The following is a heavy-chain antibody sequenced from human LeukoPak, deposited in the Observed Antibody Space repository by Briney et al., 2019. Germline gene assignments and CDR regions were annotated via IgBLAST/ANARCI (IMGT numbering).Heavy chain of an antibody. CDR3: AGQQPLYYFDY. Sequence: PGRSLRLSCAASGLNFSSTYMSWVRHAPGKRLEWVSVLYSGGDIYHADSVRGRFTISRDNSKNTLYLQMNSLKVEDTAVYYCAGQQPLYYFDYWGQGALVTVSS. V-gene: IGHV3-53*01. CDR1: GLNFSSTY. D-gene: IGHD2/OR15-2a*01. CDR2: LYSGGDI. J-gene: IGHJ4*02.